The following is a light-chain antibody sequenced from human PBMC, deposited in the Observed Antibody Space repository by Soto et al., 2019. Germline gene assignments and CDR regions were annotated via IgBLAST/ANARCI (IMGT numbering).Light chain of an antibody. J-gene: IGKJ4*01. CDR2: GAS. Sequence: EIVMTQSPATVSVSPGESATLSCRASQSVSSNLAWYQQKPGQAPRLLMYGASTRATGIPARFSGSGSGTEFTLTISSLQSEDFAVYYCQQYNNWPLTFGGGTRWRA. CDR1: QSVSSN. CDR3: QQYNNWPLT. V-gene: IGKV3-15*01.